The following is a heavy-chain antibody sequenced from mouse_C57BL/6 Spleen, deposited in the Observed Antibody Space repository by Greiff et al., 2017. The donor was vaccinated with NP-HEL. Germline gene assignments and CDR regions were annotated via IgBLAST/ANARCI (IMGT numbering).Heavy chain of an antibody. CDR3: ARYYYGPVRYFDY. Sequence: QVQLQQPGAELVKPGASVKMSCKASGYTFTSYWITWVKQRPGQGLEWIGDIYPGRGSTNYNEKFKSKATLTVDTSSSTAYMQLSSLTSEDSAVYYCARYYYGPVRYFDYWGQGTTLTVSS. V-gene: IGHV1-55*01. CDR2: IYPGRGST. D-gene: IGHD1-1*01. CDR1: GYTFTSYW. J-gene: IGHJ2*01.